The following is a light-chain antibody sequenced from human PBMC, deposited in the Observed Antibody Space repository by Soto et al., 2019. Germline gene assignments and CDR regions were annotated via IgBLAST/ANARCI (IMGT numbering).Light chain of an antibody. V-gene: IGKV3-20*01. CDR1: QSVSSY. CDR3: QQYGSSAPIT. J-gene: IGKJ5*01. CDR2: DAS. Sequence: EIVLTQSPATLSLSPGERATLSCRASQSVSSYLAWYQQKPGQAPRLLIYDASNRATGIPARFSGSGSGTDFTLTISRVEPEDFAMYYCQQYGSSAPITFGQGTRLEIK.